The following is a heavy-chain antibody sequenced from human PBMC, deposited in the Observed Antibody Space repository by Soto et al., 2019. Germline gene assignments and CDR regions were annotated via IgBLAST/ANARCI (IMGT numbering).Heavy chain of an antibody. J-gene: IGHJ6*02. Sequence: QVQLVQSGAEVKKPGSSVKVSCKASGGTFSSYAISWVRQAPGQGLEWMGGIIPIFGTANYAEKFQGRVTIKADESTSTADMERSSLRSEDTAVYYCASAAFGDIVVVTATWYYYYGMDVWGQGTTVTVSS. V-gene: IGHV1-69*01. CDR3: ASAAFGDIVVVTATWYYYYGMDV. D-gene: IGHD2-21*02. CDR2: IIPIFGTA. CDR1: GGTFSSYA.